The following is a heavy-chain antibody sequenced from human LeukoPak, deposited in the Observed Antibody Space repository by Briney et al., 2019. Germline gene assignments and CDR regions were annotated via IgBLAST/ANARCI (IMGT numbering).Heavy chain of an antibody. CDR2: IYYSGST. J-gene: IGHJ4*02. CDR3: ARDSFSYFDY. CDR1: GGSISSYY. Sequence: SETLSLTCTVSGGSISSYYWSWIRQPPGKGLEWIGYIYYSGSTNYNPSLKSRVTISADTSKNQFSLKLSSVTAADTAVYHCARDSFSYFDYWGQGTLVTVSS. V-gene: IGHV4-59*01. D-gene: IGHD3-16*01.